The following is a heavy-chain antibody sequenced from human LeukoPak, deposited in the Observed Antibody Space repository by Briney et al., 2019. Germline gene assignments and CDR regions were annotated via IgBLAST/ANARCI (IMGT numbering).Heavy chain of an antibody. CDR2: ISNDGNDK. CDR3: AKDRVGGAAVYYFDY. D-gene: IGHD3-16*01. Sequence: PGGSLRLSCAASGFIFSNYGMHWVRQAPGKGLEWVAVISNDGNDKHHTDSVKGRFTISRDNSKNTLYLQMNSLRAEDTAIYYCAKDRVGGAAVYYFDYWGQGTLVTVSS. CDR1: GFIFSNYG. V-gene: IGHV3-30*18. J-gene: IGHJ4*02.